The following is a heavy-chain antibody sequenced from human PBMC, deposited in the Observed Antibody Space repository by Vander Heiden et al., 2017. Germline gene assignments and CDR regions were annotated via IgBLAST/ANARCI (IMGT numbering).Heavy chain of an antibody. CDR2: REERGRT. V-gene: IGHV4-39*01. CDR3: ARQHRRKEEAGAHNWFDP. D-gene: IGHD6-19*01. CDR1: GGSISSSSYY. J-gene: IGHJ5*02. Sequence: QLQLQESGPGLVKPSETLSLPCTVSGGSISSSSYYWGWIRQPPGKGLAWSGRREERGRTEENGAQKGGGTIEGERAKNQCARKVRAGTAAERDGYDCARQHRRKEEAGAHNWFDPWGQGTLVTVSS.